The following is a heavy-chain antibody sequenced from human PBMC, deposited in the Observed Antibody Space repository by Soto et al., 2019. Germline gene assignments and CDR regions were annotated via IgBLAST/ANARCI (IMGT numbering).Heavy chain of an antibody. CDR1: GGSISSSDSH. CDR3: ARARTGTSEYDY. V-gene: IGHV4-30-4*01. CDR2: ISYSGYT. D-gene: IGHD1-1*01. J-gene: IGHJ4*02. Sequence: QVQLQESGPGLVKPSQTLSLTCTVSGGSISSSDSHWSWIRQPPGTGLEWIGYISYSGYTSYTPSLNSQVTIPLDPSKNQFSLNLNSVTAADSAVYYCARARTGTSEYDYWGQGTLVTVSS.